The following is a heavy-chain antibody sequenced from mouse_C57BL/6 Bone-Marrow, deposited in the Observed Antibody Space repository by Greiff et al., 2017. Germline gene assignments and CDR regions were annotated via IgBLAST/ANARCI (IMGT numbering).Heavy chain of an antibody. J-gene: IGHJ4*01. Sequence: EVKLMESGEGLVKPGGSLKLSCAASGFTFSSYAMSWVRQTPEKRLEWVAYISSGGDYINYADTVKGRFTISRDNARNTLYLQMSSLKSEDTAMYYCTRECGSYAMDYWGQGTSVTVSS. CDR3: TRECGSYAMDY. CDR2: ISSGGDYI. CDR1: GFTFSSYA. V-gene: IGHV5-9-1*02.